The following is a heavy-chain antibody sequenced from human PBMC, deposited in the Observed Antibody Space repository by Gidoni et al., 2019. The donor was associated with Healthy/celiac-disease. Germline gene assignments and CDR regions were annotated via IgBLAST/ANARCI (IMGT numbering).Heavy chain of an antibody. D-gene: IGHD2-2*01. Sequence: QVQLVASGGGVVQPGRSLRLSCAASGFPFSSHAMHWVRQAPGKGLGWVAVISYDGSNKYYADSVKGRFTISRDNSKNTLYLQMNSLRAEDTAVYYCAREVGDCSSTSCYSDAFDIWGQGTMVTVSS. J-gene: IGHJ3*02. CDR1: GFPFSSHA. V-gene: IGHV3-30-3*01. CDR3: AREVGDCSSTSCYSDAFDI. CDR2: ISYDGSNK.